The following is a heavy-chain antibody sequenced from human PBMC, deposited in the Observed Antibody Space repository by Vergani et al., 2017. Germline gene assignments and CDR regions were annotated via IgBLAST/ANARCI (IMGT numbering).Heavy chain of an antibody. D-gene: IGHD3-10*01. J-gene: IGHJ5*02. V-gene: IGHV3-11*01. CDR3: ARVLDTMVRGVENNWFDP. Sequence: VQLVESGGGLVQPGRSLRLSCAASGFTVSSNYMSWVRQAPGKGLEWVSYISSSGSTIYYADSVKGRFTISRDNAKNSLYLQMNSLRAEDTAVYYCARVLDTMVRGVENNWFDPWGQGTLVTVSS. CDR1: GFTVSSNY. CDR2: ISSSGSTI.